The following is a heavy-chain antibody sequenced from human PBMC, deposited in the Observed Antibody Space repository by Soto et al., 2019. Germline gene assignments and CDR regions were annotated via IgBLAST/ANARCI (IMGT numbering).Heavy chain of an antibody. CDR1: GGSVSSGSYY. J-gene: IGHJ4*02. CDR3: AREDSGYDYGYSDY. CDR2: IYYSGST. Sequence: QVQLQDSGPGLVKPSETLSLTCTVSGGSVSSGSYYWSWIRQPPGKGLEWIGYIYYSGSTNYNPSLKSRVTISVDTSKNQFSLKLSSVTAADTAVYYCAREDSGYDYGYSDYWGQGTLVTVSS. V-gene: IGHV4-61*01. D-gene: IGHD5-12*01.